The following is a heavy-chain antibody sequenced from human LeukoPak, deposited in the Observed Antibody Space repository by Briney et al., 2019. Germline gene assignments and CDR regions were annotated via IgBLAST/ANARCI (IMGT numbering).Heavy chain of an antibody. CDR3: ARLHYFGSGNYYNVGDY. Sequence: GESLKISCKGSGYTFSNCWIGWVRQMPGKGLEWMGIIYPGDSDTTYSPSFQGQVTISADKSINTAYLQWSSLKASDTAIYYCARLHYFGSGNYYNVGDYWGQGTLVTVSS. CDR1: GYTFSNCW. CDR2: IYPGDSDT. V-gene: IGHV5-51*01. D-gene: IGHD3-10*01. J-gene: IGHJ4*02.